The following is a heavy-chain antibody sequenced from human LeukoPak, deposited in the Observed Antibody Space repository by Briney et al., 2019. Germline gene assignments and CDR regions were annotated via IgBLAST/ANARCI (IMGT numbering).Heavy chain of an antibody. CDR1: GYTFTDYY. D-gene: IGHD6-19*01. J-gene: IGHJ1*01. V-gene: IGHV1-69-2*01. Sequence: ASVKLSCKVSGYTFTDYYMHWVQQAPGKGLEGMGLVNPEDGETIYAEKFQGRVTITADTATNTAYMELSSLRSEDTAVYYCATLSVAVAGTRYFQHWGQGTLVTVSS. CDR3: ATLSVAVAGTRYFQH. CDR2: VNPEDGET.